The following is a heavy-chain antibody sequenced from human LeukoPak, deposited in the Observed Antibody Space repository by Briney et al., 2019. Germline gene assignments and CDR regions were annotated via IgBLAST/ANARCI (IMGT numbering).Heavy chain of an antibody. Sequence: GGSLRLSCAASGFIFSSYAIHWVRQAPGKGLEWVAAISYDGSKKYYADSVKGRFTISRDNSKNTLYLQMNSLRAEDTAVYYCASSYYDILTGESELDYWGQGTLVTVSS. J-gene: IGHJ4*02. CDR1: GFIFSSYA. CDR2: ISYDGSKK. D-gene: IGHD3-9*01. V-gene: IGHV3-30*04. CDR3: ASSYYDILTGESELDY.